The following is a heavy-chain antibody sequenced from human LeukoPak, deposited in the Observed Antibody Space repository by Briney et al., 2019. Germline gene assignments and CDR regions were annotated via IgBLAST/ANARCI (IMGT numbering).Heavy chain of an antibody. Sequence: ASVKVSCKASGYTFTSYYMHWGRQAPGQGLEWMGLINPSGGSTSYAQKFQGRVTMTRDMSTSTVYMELSSLRYEDTAVYYCARDGVEIATIPFDYWAQGTLVSVSS. CDR1: GYTFTSYY. V-gene: IGHV1-46*01. CDR2: INPSGGST. J-gene: IGHJ4*02. D-gene: IGHD5-24*01. CDR3: ARDGVEIATIPFDY.